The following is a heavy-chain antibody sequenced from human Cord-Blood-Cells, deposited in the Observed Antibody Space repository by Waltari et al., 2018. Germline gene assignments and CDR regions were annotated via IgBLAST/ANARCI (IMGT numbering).Heavy chain of an antibody. Sequence: QVQLQESGPGLVKPSETLSLTCTVSGGSISSHSWSWIRQPPGKGLEWIGSIYYSGSTNYNPSLKSRVTISVDTSKNQFSLKLSSVTAADTAVYYCARGDRNWFDPWGQGTLVTVSS. D-gene: IGHD2-21*02. CDR3: ARGDRNWFDP. CDR2: IYYSGST. CDR1: GGSISSHS. V-gene: IGHV4-59*08. J-gene: IGHJ5*02.